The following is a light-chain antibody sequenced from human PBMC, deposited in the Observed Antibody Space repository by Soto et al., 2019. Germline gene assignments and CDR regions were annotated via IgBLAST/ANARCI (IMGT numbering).Light chain of an antibody. CDR3: QQYGSSLGMYT. Sequence: IVLTQSPGTLSLSPGDRATLSCRASRAISSSFLAWYQQKPGQAPRLLIYGASSRATGIPDRFSGSGSGTDFTLTISRLEPEDFAVYYCQQYGSSLGMYTFGQGTKLEIK. V-gene: IGKV3-20*01. CDR1: RAISSSF. CDR2: GAS. J-gene: IGKJ2*01.